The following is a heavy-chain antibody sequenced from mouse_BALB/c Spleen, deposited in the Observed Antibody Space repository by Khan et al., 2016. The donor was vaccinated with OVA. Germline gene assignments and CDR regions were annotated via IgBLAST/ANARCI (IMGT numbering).Heavy chain of an antibody. D-gene: IGHD2-1*01. Sequence: QIQLVQSGPELKKPGETVKISCKASGYTLTNYGMNWVKQAPGKGLKWMGWINTYTGEATYADDFKGRFVFSLETSASTAYLQINNLKTEDTATYFCSSSNGNYWFAYWGQGTLVTVSA. CDR1: GYTLTNYG. V-gene: IGHV9-3-1*01. CDR3: SSSNGNYWFAY. J-gene: IGHJ3*01. CDR2: INTYTGEA.